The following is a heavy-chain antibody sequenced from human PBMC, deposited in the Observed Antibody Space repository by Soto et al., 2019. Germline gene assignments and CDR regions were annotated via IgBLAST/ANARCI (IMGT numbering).Heavy chain of an antibody. CDR3: AREPATAKPEGVDF. D-gene: IGHD1-1*01. J-gene: IGHJ4*02. V-gene: IGHV1-18*01. CDR1: GYSFATSG. CDR2: ISAYNGNT. Sequence: ASVKVTCRASGYSFATSGISWVRQALGQGLEWMGWISAYNGNTNYEQKLQDRVTMTRDTSITTAYMELSRLRSGDTAVYYCAREPATAKPEGVDFWGQGTLVTVSS.